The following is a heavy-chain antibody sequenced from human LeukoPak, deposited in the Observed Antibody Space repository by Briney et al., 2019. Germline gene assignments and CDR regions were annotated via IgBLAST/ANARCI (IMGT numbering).Heavy chain of an antibody. CDR1: GYSFTSYW. Sequence: GVSLKISCKGSGYSFTSYWIGWVRQMPGKGLEWMWIIYPGDSDTSYSPSFQGQVTISADKSIGTAYLQWSSLKASDTAMYYCARLPRGVSYYYYGMDVWGQGTTVTVSS. V-gene: IGHV5-51*01. J-gene: IGHJ6*02. CDR2: IYPGDSDT. D-gene: IGHD3-10*01. CDR3: ARLPRGVSYYYYGMDV.